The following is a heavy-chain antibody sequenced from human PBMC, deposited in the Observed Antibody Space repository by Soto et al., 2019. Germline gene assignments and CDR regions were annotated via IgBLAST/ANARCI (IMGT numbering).Heavy chain of an antibody. CDR2: IYYSGST. Sequence: SETLSLTCTVSGGSISSYYWSWIRQPPGKGLEWIGYIYYSGSTNYNPSLKSRVTISVDTSKNQFSLKLGSVTAADTAVYYCARDVYSSGWYYFDYWGQGTLVTVSS. CDR1: GGSISSYY. CDR3: ARDVYSSGWYYFDY. D-gene: IGHD6-19*01. J-gene: IGHJ4*02. V-gene: IGHV4-59*01.